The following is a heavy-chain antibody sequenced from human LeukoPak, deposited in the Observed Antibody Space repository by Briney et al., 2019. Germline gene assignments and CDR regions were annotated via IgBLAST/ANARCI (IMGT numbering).Heavy chain of an antibody. CDR3: AREDYGDYRGVDY. CDR1: GFTFSSYG. CDR2: IWYDGSNK. D-gene: IGHD4-17*01. Sequence: GGSLRLSCAASGFTFSSYGMHWVRQAPGKGLEWVAVIWYDGSNKYYADSVKGRFTISRDNSKNTLYLQMNSLRAEDTAVYYCAREDYGDYRGVDYWGQGILVTVSS. V-gene: IGHV3-33*01. J-gene: IGHJ4*02.